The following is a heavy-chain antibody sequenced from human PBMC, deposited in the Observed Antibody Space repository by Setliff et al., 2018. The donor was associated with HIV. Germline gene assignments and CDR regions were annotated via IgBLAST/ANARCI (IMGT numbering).Heavy chain of an antibody. J-gene: IGHJ6*02. V-gene: IGHV4-34*12. CDR2: IVDSGTT. CDR1: GGSLTNYY. D-gene: IGHD2-8*01. CDR3: ARAPSCADSWCYMYYYYYYGMDV. Sequence: SETLSLTCTLYGGSLTNYYWTWIRQSPEKGLEWIGEIVDSGTTNYSPSLKSRVTISLDTSKKQFSLRLNSVTAADTGVYFCARAPSCADSWCYMYYYYYYGMDVWGLGTTVTVSS.